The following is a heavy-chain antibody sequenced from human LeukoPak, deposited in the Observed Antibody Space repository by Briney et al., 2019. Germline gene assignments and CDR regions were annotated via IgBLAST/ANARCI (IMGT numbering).Heavy chain of an antibody. D-gene: IGHD6-19*01. V-gene: IGHV1-3*04. CDR3: ARAWTPDIAVAGIFDS. J-gene: IGHJ4*02. CDR2: INTGNGNT. CDR1: GYTFTTYA. Sequence: ASVKVSCKASGYTFTTYAIHWVGQAPGQSLEWMGWINTGNGNTKYSQNFQGRVTITRDTSASTAYMDLTSLRSEDTAVYYCARAWTPDIAVAGIFDSWGQGALVTVSS.